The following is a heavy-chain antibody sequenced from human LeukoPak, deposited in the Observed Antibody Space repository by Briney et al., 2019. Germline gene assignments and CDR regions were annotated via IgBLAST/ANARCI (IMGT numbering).Heavy chain of an antibody. Sequence: SETLSLTCTVSGGSISSSSYYWGWIRQPPGKGLEWIRSIYYSGSTYYNPSLKSRVTISVDTSKNQFSLKLSSVTAADTAVYYCASLTYYYDSSGYNWGQGTLVTVSS. J-gene: IGHJ4*02. CDR2: IYYSGST. CDR1: GGSISSSSYY. CDR3: ASLTYYYDSSGYN. V-gene: IGHV4-39*01. D-gene: IGHD3-22*01.